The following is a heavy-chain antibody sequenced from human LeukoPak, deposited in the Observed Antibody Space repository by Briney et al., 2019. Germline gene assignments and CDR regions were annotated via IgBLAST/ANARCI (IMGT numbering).Heavy chain of an antibody. CDR2: INHSGST. V-gene: IGHV4-34*01. CDR1: GGSFSGYY. CDR3: ARRIYGSGSYYDY. D-gene: IGHD3-10*01. J-gene: IGHJ4*02. Sequence: SSETLSLTCAVYGGSFSGYYWSWIRQPPGKGLEWIGEINHSGSTNYNPSLKSRVTISVDTSKNQFSLKLSSVTAADTAVYYCARRIYGSGSYYDYWGQGTLVTVSS.